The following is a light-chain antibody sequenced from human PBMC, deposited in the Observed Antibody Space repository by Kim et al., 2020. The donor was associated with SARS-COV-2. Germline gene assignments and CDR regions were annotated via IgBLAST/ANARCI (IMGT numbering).Light chain of an antibody. J-gene: IGKJ4*01. Sequence: EIVMTQSPATLSVSPGERATLSCRASESVRSNLAWYQQKPGQTPRLLIYGASTRATDIPARFSGSGSGTEFTLTISSLQSEDFAVYYCQQYNSWPPLTFGGGTKVEIK. V-gene: IGKV3-15*01. CDR1: ESVRSN. CDR3: QQYNSWPPLT. CDR2: GAS.